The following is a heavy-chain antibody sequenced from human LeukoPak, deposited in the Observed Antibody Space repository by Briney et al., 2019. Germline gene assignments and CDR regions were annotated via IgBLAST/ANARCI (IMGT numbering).Heavy chain of an antibody. Sequence: PSETLSLTCTVSGGSISSYYRSWIRQPPGKGLEWIGYIYYSGSTNYNPSLKSRVTISVDTSKNQFSLKLSSVTAADTAVYYCAREVGTGYFDYWGQGTLVTVSS. CDR1: GGSISSYY. J-gene: IGHJ4*02. CDR3: AREVGTGYFDY. V-gene: IGHV4-59*01. D-gene: IGHD1-1*01. CDR2: IYYSGST.